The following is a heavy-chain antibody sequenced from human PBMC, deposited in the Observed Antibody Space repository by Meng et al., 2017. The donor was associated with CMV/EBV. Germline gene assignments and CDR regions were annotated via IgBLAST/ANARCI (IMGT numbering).Heavy chain of an antibody. CDR3: ARGMMDDCGGIYDAFDI. Sequence: SETLSLTCAVYGGSFSGYYWSWIRQPPGKGLEWIGEINHSGSTNYNPSLKSRVTISVDTSKNQFSLKLSSVTAADTAVYYCARGMMDDCGGIYDAFDIWGQGTMVTVSS. CDR2: INHSGST. V-gene: IGHV4-34*01. D-gene: IGHD4/OR15-4a*01. CDR1: GGSFSGYY. J-gene: IGHJ3*02.